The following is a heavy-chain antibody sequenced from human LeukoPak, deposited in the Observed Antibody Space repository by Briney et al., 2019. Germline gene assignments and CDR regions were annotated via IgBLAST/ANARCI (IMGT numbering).Heavy chain of an antibody. CDR2: ISGSGDST. CDR1: GFTFSNYA. CDR3: AKHTWGSTASFDY. V-gene: IGHV3-23*01. D-gene: IGHD1-26*01. Sequence: PGRSLRLSCAASGFTFSNYAMGWVRLAPGKGLEWVSTISGSGDSTYYADSVKDRFAIFRDNSKSTLHLQMNSLRAEDTAVYYCAKHTWGSTASFDYWGQGTLVTVSS. J-gene: IGHJ4*02.